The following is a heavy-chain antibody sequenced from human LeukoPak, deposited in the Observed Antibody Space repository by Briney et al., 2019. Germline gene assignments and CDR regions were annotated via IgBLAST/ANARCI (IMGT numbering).Heavy chain of an antibody. V-gene: IGHV1-8*02. D-gene: IGHD3-10*01. Sequence: ASVKVSCKSSGYTFTNYDINWVRQAPGQGLEWMGWMNPDSGNTGYAQKFQGRVTMTRNTSISTAYMELSSLTSEDTAVYYCARGKRFGELLYGWGQGTLVTVSS. CDR1: GYTFTNYD. CDR2: MNPDSGNT. CDR3: ARGKRFGELLYG. J-gene: IGHJ4*02.